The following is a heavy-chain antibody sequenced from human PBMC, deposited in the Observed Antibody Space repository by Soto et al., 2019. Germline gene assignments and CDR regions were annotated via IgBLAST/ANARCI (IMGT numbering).Heavy chain of an antibody. CDR1: GHSFTDYH. CDR3: ARGDSTVCSSGVCPFFYNDDMGV. D-gene: IGHD4-4*01. V-gene: IGHV1-2*04. Sequence: ASVKVSCKASGHSFTDYHIHWVRQAPGQGLEWLGRINPKSGGTSTAQKFQGWVTMTTDTSISTASMELTRLTSDDTAIYYCARGDSTVCSSGVCPFFYNDDMGVWSEATTVT. CDR2: INPKSGGT. J-gene: IGHJ6*02.